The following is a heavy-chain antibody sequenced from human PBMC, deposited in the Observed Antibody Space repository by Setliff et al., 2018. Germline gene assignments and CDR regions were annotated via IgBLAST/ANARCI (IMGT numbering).Heavy chain of an antibody. CDR3: ARRSSFWSGYFDY. Sequence: SETLSLTCAVYGGSFSGYYWSWIRQPPGRGLEWIGEINHNGGTTYNPSLKSRVTISIHTSKNQFSLNLSSVTAADTAVYYCARRSSFWSGYFDYWGQGTLVTVSS. CDR2: INHNGGT. J-gene: IGHJ4*02. V-gene: IGHV4-34*01. D-gene: IGHD3-3*01. CDR1: GGSFSGYY.